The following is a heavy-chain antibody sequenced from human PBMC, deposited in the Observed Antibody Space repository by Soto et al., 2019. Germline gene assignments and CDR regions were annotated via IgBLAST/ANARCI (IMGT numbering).Heavy chain of an antibody. CDR3: GRVSGCGYYSWGY. D-gene: IGHD5-12*01. Sequence: QVQLVQSGAEVKKPGASVKVSCKASGYTFINYGISWVRQAPGQGLEWMGWISTYNGNTNYAQKLQGRVTSTTDTSTSTAYIELSSMSSDDTAVYYCGRVSGCGYYSWGYWGQGTLVTVSS. CDR1: GYTFINYG. J-gene: IGHJ4*02. V-gene: IGHV1-18*01. CDR2: ISTYNGNT.